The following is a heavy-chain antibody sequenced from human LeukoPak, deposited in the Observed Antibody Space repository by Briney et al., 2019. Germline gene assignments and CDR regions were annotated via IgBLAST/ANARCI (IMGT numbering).Heavy chain of an antibody. CDR3: AKKGYYDGSGYYMYYFDH. Sequence: PGGSLRLSCAASGFTFSSYWMSWVRQAPGKGLEWVAHIKQDGSEKYYVDSVKGRFTISRDNAKNSLYLQMNSLRAEDTAVYYCAKKGYYDGSGYYMYYFDHWGQGTLVTVSS. V-gene: IGHV3-7*03. D-gene: IGHD3-22*01. CDR1: GFTFSSYW. J-gene: IGHJ4*02. CDR2: IKQDGSEK.